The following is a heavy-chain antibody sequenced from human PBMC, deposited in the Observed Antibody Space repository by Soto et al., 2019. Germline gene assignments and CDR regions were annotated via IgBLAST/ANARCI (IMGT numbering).Heavy chain of an antibody. V-gene: IGHV1-8*01. CDR2: MNPNSGNT. CDR3: ARPSSGWSREDY. Sequence: QVQLVQSGAEVKKPGASVKVSCKASGYTFTRYDLTWVRQATGPGLEWMGWMNPNSGNTGYAQKFQGRVTRTRNTSISTAYMELSSLRSEDTAVYYCARPSSGWSREDYWGQGTLDTVSS. J-gene: IGHJ4*02. D-gene: IGHD6-19*01. CDR1: GYTFTRYD.